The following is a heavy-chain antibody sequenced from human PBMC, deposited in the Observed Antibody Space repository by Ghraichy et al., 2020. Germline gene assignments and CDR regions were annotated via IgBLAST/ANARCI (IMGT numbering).Heavy chain of an antibody. V-gene: IGHV4-4*02. CDR3: ARDSPLVRPLLRYYGMDV. J-gene: IGHJ6*02. CDR1: GGSISSSNW. D-gene: IGHD6-13*01. CDR2: IYHSGST. Sequence: SETLSLTCAVSGGSISSSNWWSWVRQPPGKGLEWIGEIYHSGSTNYNPSLKSRVTISVDKSKNQFSLKLSSVTAADTAVYYCARDSPLVRPLLRYYGMDVWGQGTTVTVSS.